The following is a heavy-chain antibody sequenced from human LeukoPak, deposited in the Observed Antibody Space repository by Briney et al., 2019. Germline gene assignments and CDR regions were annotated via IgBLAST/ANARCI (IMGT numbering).Heavy chain of an antibody. Sequence: GSLRLSCAGSGFSLSHYFMRWVRQAPGEGLEWVSRICGRGGSTYYADSVKGRFTISRDNSKNTLYLQMNSLRAEDTAVYYCAKGPYYDFWRLSYYFDYWGQGTLVTVSS. J-gene: IGHJ4*02. CDR3: AKGPYYDFWRLSYYFDY. CDR1: GFSLSHYF. D-gene: IGHD3-3*01. V-gene: IGHV3-23*01. CDR2: ICGRGGST.